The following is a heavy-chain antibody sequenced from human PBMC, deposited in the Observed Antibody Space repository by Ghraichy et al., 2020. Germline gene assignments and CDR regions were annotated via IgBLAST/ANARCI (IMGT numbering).Heavy chain of an antibody. J-gene: IGHJ5*02. CDR1: GFTLGSYS. D-gene: IGHD3-10*01. Sequence: GGSLRLSCAASGFTLGSYSMNWVRQAPGKGLEWVAYINNSSSTIHDADSVKGRFTISRDNAKNSLYLQMNSLRAEDTAVYYCARETMVRGEGLGFDPSGQGPLVTVSS. CDR2: INNSSSTI. CDR3: ARETMVRGEGLGFDP. V-gene: IGHV3-48*01.